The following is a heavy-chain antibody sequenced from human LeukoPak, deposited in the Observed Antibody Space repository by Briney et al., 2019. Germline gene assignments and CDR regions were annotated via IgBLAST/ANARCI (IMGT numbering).Heavy chain of an antibody. J-gene: IGHJ5*02. CDR1: GGSFSGYY. V-gene: IGHV4-34*01. CDR3: ARYYLQWLARSTNWFDP. D-gene: IGHD6-19*01. Sequence: PSETLSLTCAVYGGSFSGYYWGWIRQPPGKGLEWIGEINHSGSTNYNPSLKSRVTISVDTSKNQFSLKLSSVTAADTAVYYCARYYLQWLARSTNWFDPWGQGTLVTVSS. CDR2: INHSGST.